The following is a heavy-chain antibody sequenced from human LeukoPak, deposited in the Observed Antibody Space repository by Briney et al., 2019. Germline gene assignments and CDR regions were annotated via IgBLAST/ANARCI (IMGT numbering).Heavy chain of an antibody. D-gene: IGHD3-10*01. V-gene: IGHV3-23*01. CDR2: ISGSGGTT. CDR1: GFTFSSYA. J-gene: IGHJ4*02. Sequence: GGSLRLSCAASGFTFSSYAMAWVRQAPGKGLEWVSFISGSGGTTYYADSVKGRFTISRDNSKNTLYLQMNSLRAEDTAVYYCAKDGRGSGSYYYFDYWGQGTLVTVSP. CDR3: AKDGRGSGSYYYFDY.